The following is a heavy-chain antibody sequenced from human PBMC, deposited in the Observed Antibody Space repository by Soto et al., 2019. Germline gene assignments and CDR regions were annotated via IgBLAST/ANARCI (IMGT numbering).Heavy chain of an antibody. CDR1: GFTFSSYA. CDR3: AKEYSSSFNY. J-gene: IGHJ4*02. CDR2: ISGSGGST. D-gene: IGHD6-6*01. V-gene: IGHV3-23*01. Sequence: EVQLLESGGGLVQPGGSLRLSCVASGFTFSSYAMSWVRQAPGKGLEWVSVISGSGGSTYYADSVKGRFTISRDNSKNSLYLKMNSLRAEDTAVYYCAKEYSSSFNYWGQGTLVTVSS.